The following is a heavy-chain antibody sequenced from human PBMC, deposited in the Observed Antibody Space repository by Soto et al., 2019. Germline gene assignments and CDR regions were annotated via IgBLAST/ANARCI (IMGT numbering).Heavy chain of an antibody. D-gene: IGHD3-22*01. CDR2: TWSGGRGE. Sequence: QVQLVESGGGVVQPGTSLRLSCAASGFIFSHYGIHWVRQAPGKGLEWVALTWSGGRGENYADSVRGRFTVSRDNSKTTVYLQMNSLRVEDTAVYYCAKDDDTSSHFSLLDFRGQGTLVTVSS. CDR3: AKDDDTSSHFSLLDF. J-gene: IGHJ4*02. V-gene: IGHV3-33*06. CDR1: GFIFSHYG.